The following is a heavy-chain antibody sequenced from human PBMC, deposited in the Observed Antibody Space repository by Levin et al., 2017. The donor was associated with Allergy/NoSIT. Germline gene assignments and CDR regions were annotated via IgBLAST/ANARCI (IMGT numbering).Heavy chain of an antibody. J-gene: IGHJ4*02. CDR1: GFTFGDYA. CDR3: TRTIVVVVAATGDYFDY. CDR2: IRSKAYGGTT. Sequence: GGSLRLSCTASGFTFGDYAMSWFRQAPGKGLEWEGFIRSKAYGGTTEYAASVKGRFTISRDDSKSIAYLQMNSLKTEDTAVYYCTRTIVVVVAATGDYFDYWGQGTLVTVSS. V-gene: IGHV3-49*03. D-gene: IGHD2-15*01.